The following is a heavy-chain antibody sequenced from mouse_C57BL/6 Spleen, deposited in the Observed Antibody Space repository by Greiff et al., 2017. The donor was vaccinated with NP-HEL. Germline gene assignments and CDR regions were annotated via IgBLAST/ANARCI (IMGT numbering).Heavy chain of an antibody. Sequence: EVQLQQSGPELVKPGASVKISCKASGYTFTDYYMNWVKQSHGKSLEWIGDINPNNGGTSYNQKFKGTATLTVDKSSSTAYMELRSLTSEDSAVYYCARGEYAMDYWGQGTSVTVSS. CDR2: INPNNGGT. CDR1: GYTFTDYY. CDR3: ARGEYAMDY. V-gene: IGHV1-26*01. J-gene: IGHJ4*01.